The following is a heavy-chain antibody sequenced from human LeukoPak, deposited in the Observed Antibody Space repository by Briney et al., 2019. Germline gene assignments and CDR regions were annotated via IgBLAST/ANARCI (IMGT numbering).Heavy chain of an antibody. V-gene: IGHV3-21*01. J-gene: IGHJ3*02. Sequence: GGSLRLSCAASGFTFSSYTMNWVRQAPGKGLEWVSSISSSTSYIYYADSVKGRSTISRDNAKDSVYLQMNSLRAEDTAVYYCARDEQWLVLEALDIWGQGTKVTVSS. CDR2: ISSSTSYI. CDR1: GFTFSSYT. CDR3: ARDEQWLVLEALDI. D-gene: IGHD6-19*01.